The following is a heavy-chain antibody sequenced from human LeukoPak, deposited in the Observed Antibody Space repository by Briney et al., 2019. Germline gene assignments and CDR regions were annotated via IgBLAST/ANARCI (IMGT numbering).Heavy chain of an antibody. CDR2: IFYSVGI. V-gene: IGHV4-59*01. D-gene: IGHD3-16*02. J-gene: IGHJ4*02. CDR1: GGSISSYY. CDR3: ARADIWGSYRFDY. Sequence: SETLSLTCTVPGGSISSYYWSWIRQPPGEGLGWVGYIFYSVGINYTPSLKSRVKISVATSKNQFSLKLSSVTAADTAVYYCARADIWGSYRFDYWGQGTLVTVSS.